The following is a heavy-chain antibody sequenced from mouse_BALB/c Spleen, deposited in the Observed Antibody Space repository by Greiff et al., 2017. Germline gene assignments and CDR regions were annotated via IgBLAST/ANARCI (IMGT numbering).Heavy chain of an antibody. CDR2: ISYSGST. D-gene: IGHD1-1*01. CDR1: GYSITSDYA. V-gene: IGHV3-2*02. J-gene: IGHJ4*01. CDR3: ASFYYYGSNYAMDY. Sequence: EVQLQESGPGLVKPSQSLSLTCTVTGYSITSDYAWNWIRQFPGNKLEWMGYISYSGSTSYNPSLKSRISITRDTSKNQFFLQLNSVTTEDTATYYCASFYYYGSNYAMDYWGQGTSVTVSS.